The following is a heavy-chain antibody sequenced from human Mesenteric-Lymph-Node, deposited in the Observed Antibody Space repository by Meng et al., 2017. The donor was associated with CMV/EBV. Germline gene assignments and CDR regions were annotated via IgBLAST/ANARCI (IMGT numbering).Heavy chain of an antibody. CDR3: ARGPERWELLDS. Sequence: GGSLRLSCAASGFTVSSNYMSWVRQAPGKGLEWVSVIYSDGTTYYADSVKGRFTISRDNSKNTLYLQMNTLRTEDTAVYYCARGPERWELLDSWGQGTLVTVSS. J-gene: IGHJ4*02. CDR2: IYSDGTT. V-gene: IGHV3-66*02. CDR1: GFTVSSNY. D-gene: IGHD1-26*01.